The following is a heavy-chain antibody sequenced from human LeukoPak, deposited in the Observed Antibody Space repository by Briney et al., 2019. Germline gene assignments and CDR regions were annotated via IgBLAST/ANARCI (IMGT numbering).Heavy chain of an antibody. J-gene: IGHJ4*02. D-gene: IGHD2-2*01. Sequence: ASVKVSCKASGYTFTDYGFTWVRQARGQGLEWMGWISTYNGNTNYAQKFQGRVSMTTDTSTSTAYMELRSLRSDDTAVYYCARDSLISSNPVSGFWGQGTLVTVSS. CDR3: ARDSLISSNPVSGF. CDR1: GYTFTDYG. CDR2: ISTYNGNT. V-gene: IGHV1-18*01.